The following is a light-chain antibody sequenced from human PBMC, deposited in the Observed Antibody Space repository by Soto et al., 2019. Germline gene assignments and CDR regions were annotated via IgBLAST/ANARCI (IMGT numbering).Light chain of an antibody. V-gene: IGKV1-9*01. CDR1: QDISRY. J-gene: IGKJ1*01. CDR2: TAS. CDR3: QQYNSYSRT. Sequence: IQLTQSPSSLSASVGDRVTVTCRASQDISRYLAWFQQVPGKAPKLLIYTASTSQSGVPSRFIGSGSGTDFTLTISSLQPEDFATYYCQQYNSYSRTFGQGTKVDIK.